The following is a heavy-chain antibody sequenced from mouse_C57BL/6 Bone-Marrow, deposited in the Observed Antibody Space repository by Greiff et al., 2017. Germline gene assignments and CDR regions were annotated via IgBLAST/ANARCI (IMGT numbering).Heavy chain of an antibody. CDR3: ARWNFRDYAMDY. V-gene: IGHV1-26*01. CDR1: GYTFTDYY. D-gene: IGHD3-1*01. Sequence: VQLQQSGPELVKPGASVKISCKASGYTFTDYYMNWVKQSHGKSLEWIGDINPNNGGTSYNQKFKGKATLTVDKSSSTAYMALRSLTSEDSAVYYCARWNFRDYAMDYWGQGTSVTVSS. CDR2: INPNNGGT. J-gene: IGHJ4*01.